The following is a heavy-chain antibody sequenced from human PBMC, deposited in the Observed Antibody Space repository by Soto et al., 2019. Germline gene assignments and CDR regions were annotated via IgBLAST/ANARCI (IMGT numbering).Heavy chain of an antibody. D-gene: IGHD1-26*01. CDR2: IKQDGSEK. CDR1: GFTFSSYW. V-gene: IGHV3-7*01. J-gene: IGHJ6*02. CDR3: ARDPHTTLYGMDV. Sequence: WGSLRLSCAASGFTFSSYWMSWVRQAPGKGLEWVANIKQDGSEKYYVDSVKGRFTISRDNAKNSLYLQMNSLRAEDTAVYYCARDPHTTLYGMDVWGHGTPVTVSS.